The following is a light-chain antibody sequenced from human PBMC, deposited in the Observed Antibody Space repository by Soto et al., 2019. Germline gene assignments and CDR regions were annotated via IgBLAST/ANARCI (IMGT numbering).Light chain of an antibody. CDR2: GNS. J-gene: IGLJ1*01. Sequence: QSVLTQPPSVSGAPGQRVTISCTGSSSNIGAGYEVHWYHQLPGTAPKLLIYGNSNRPSGVPDRFSGSKSGTSASLAITGLQAEDEADYYCQSYDSSLSALYVFGTGTKLTVL. V-gene: IGLV1-40*01. CDR3: QSYDSSLSALYV. CDR1: SSNIGAGYE.